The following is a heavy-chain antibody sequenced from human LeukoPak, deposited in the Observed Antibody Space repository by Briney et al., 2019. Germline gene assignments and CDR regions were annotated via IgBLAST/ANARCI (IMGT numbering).Heavy chain of an antibody. V-gene: IGHV3-21*01. J-gene: IGHJ4*02. CDR3: ARDSGFCSSRSCSLGY. CDR2: ISSSSSYI. CDR1: GFTLSIYT. Sequence: GGSLRLSCAASGFTLSIYTMNWVRQAPGKGLEWVSSISSSSSYIYYADSVKGRFTISRDNAKNSLYLQMNSLRAEDTAVYYCARDSGFCSSRSCSLGYGGQGTLVTVSS. D-gene: IGHD2-15*01.